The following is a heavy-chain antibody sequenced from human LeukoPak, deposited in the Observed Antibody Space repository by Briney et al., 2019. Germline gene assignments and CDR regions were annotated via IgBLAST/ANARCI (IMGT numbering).Heavy chain of an antibody. J-gene: IGHJ4*02. CDR3: ARGALSDDSWSGYDY. CDR2: INHSGRT. V-gene: IGHV4-34*01. Sequence: SETLSLTCAVYGGSFNGYYWSWIRQPPGKGLEWIGEINHSGRTDYNPSLKSRVTISVDRFKIQFSLKLSSVTAADTAVYYCARGALSDDSWSGYDYWGQGTLVTVSS. CDR1: GGSFNGYY. D-gene: IGHD3-3*01.